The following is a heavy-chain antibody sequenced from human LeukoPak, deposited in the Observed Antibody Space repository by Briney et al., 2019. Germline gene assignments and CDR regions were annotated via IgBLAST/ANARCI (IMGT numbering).Heavy chain of an antibody. D-gene: IGHD2-15*01. V-gene: IGHV5-51*01. J-gene: IGHJ4*02. CDR3: ASLYCSGGSCPFDY. CDR2: IYPGDSDT. CDR1: GYSFTSYW. Sequence: GESLKISCKGSGYSFTSYWIGWVRQMPGKGLEWMGIIYPGDSDTRYSPSFQGQVTISADKSISTAYLQWSSLKASDTAMYYCASLYCSGGSCPFDYWAREPWSPSPQ.